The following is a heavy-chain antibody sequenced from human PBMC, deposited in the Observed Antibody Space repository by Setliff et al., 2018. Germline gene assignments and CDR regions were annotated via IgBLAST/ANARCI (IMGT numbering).Heavy chain of an antibody. D-gene: IGHD3-3*01. Sequence: PSETLSLTCTVSGDSISSDSHYWGWIRQPAGKGLEWIGRIYISGSTNYNPSLKNRVTMSIDTSKNQFSLELTSVTAADTAVYYCVRMSGFLYIDVWGKGTTVTVSS. CDR3: VRMSGFLYIDV. J-gene: IGHJ6*03. CDR2: IYISGST. CDR1: GDSISSDSHY. V-gene: IGHV4-61*02.